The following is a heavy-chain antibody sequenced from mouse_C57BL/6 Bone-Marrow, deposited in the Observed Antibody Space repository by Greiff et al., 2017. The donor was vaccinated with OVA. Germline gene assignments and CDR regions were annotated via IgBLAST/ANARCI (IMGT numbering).Heavy chain of an antibody. CDR1: GYSITSGYY. V-gene: IGHV3-6*01. J-gene: IGHJ3*01. Sequence: VQLQESGPGLVKPSQSLSLTCSVTGYSITSGYYWNWIRQFPGNKLEWMGYISYDGSNNYNPSLKNRISITRDTSKNQFFLKLNSVTTEDTATYYCARDSRYYGSSPWFAYWGQGTLVTVSA. CDR2: ISYDGSN. CDR3: ARDSRYYGSSPWFAY. D-gene: IGHD1-1*01.